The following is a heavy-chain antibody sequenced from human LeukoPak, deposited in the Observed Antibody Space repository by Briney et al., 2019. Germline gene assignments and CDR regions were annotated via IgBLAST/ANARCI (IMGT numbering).Heavy chain of an antibody. J-gene: IGHJ4*02. Sequence: GGSLRLSCVASGFTFSSYEMIWVRQAPGKGLEWVSYISKSGGGSITYYADSVKGRFTISRDNAKNSLYLQMNSLRAEDTAVYYCAREGRYCFDYWGQGTLVTVSS. D-gene: IGHD2-15*01. CDR3: AREGRYCFDY. V-gene: IGHV3-48*03. CDR2: ISKSGGGSIT. CDR1: GFTFSSYE.